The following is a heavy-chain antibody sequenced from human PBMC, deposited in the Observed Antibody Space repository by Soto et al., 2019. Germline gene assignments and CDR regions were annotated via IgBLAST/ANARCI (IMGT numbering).Heavy chain of an antibody. CDR2: INHSEST. Sequence: ASETLSLTCAVYGGSFSGYYWSWIRQPPGKGLEWIGEINHSESTNYNPSQKSRVTISVDTSKNQFSLKLSSVTAADTAVYYCASRSSIAVAGTRYYYYGMDVWGQGTTVTVSS. V-gene: IGHV4-34*01. CDR1: GGSFSGYY. D-gene: IGHD6-19*01. CDR3: ASRSSIAVAGTRYYYYGMDV. J-gene: IGHJ6*02.